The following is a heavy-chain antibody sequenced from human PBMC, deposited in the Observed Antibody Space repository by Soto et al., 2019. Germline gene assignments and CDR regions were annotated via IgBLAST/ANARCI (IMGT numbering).Heavy chain of an antibody. D-gene: IGHD3-22*01. CDR1: GGSVSTVGHY. CDR2: IYQGGST. CDR3: ARVGPWVPYYYDSSPYTFENWFDP. Sequence: SSETLSLTCSVSGGSVSTVGHYWTWLRQPPGKGLEWIGSIYQGGSTYYNPSLNSRVTLSIDMTNNHVSLILNSLTAADTAVYYCARVGPWVPYYYDSSPYTFENWFDPWGQGTLVTVSS. V-gene: IGHV4-38-2*02. J-gene: IGHJ5*02.